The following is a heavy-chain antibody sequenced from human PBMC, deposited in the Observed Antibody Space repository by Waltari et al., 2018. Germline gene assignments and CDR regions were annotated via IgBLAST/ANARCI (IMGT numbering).Heavy chain of an antibody. CDR2: IYCSGST. D-gene: IGHD6-6*01. CDR1: GGSISSSSYY. CDR3: ARTPEQLAGGGYYFDY. J-gene: IGHJ4*02. Sequence: QLQLQESGPGLVKPSETLSLTCTVSGGSISSSSYYWGWIRQPPGKGLEWIGSIYCSGSTYYNPSLKSRVTISVDTSKNQFSLKLSSVTAADTAVYYCARTPEQLAGGGYYFDYWGQGTLVTVSS. V-gene: IGHV4-39*01.